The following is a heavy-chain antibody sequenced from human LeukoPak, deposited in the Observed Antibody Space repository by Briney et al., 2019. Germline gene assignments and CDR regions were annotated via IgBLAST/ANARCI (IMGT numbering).Heavy chain of an antibody. Sequence: ASVKVSCKASGYTFTGYYMHWVRQAPGQGLEWMGWINPNSGGTNYAQKFQGRVTMTRDTSISTAYMELSSLRSEDTAVYYCARHRGSGSYPYGMDVWGQGTTVTVSS. V-gene: IGHV1-2*02. D-gene: IGHD3-10*01. J-gene: IGHJ6*02. CDR3: ARHRGSGSYPYGMDV. CDR1: GYTFTGYY. CDR2: INPNSGGT.